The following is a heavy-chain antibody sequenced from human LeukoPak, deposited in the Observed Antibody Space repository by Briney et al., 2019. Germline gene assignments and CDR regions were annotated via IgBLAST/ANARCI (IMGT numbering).Heavy chain of an antibody. V-gene: IGHV4-4*07. J-gene: IGHJ4*02. CDR2: IYISGTT. Sequence: SETLSLTCTVSGASISSYYWSWIRQPAGKGLEWIGRIYISGTTNYSPSLKSRVTMSVDTSRNQFSLNLSSVSAADSAVYYCARSGSSYYSPNFDSWGQGTLVTVSS. CDR1: GASISSYY. CDR3: ARSGSSYYSPNFDS. D-gene: IGHD4-11*01.